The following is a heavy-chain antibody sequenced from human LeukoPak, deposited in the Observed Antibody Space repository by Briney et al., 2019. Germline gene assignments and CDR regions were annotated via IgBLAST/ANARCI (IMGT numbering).Heavy chain of an antibody. CDR3: ARAAYCGGDCYYYFDY. V-gene: IGHV4-59*01. D-gene: IGHD2-21*02. CDR2: IYDSGST. CDR1: GGSISSYY. J-gene: IGHJ4*02. Sequence: SETLSLTCTVSGGSISSYYWSWIRQPPGKGLEWIGYIYDSGSTNYNSSLKSRVTISVDTSKNQFSLKLSSVTAAGTAVYYCARAAYCGGDCYYYFDYWGQGILVTVSS.